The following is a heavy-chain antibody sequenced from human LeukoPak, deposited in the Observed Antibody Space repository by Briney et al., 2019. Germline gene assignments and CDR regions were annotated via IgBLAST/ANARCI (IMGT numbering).Heavy chain of an antibody. CDR1: GYTFTSYD. V-gene: IGHV1-8*01. Sequence: ASVKVSCKASGYTFTSYDINWVRQATGQGIEWMGWMNPNSGNTGYAQKFQGRVTMTRNTSISTAYMELSSLRSEDTAVYYCARDYYDSSGAWSFDIWGQGTMVTVSS. CDR2: MNPNSGNT. CDR3: ARDYYDSSGAWSFDI. J-gene: IGHJ3*02. D-gene: IGHD3-22*01.